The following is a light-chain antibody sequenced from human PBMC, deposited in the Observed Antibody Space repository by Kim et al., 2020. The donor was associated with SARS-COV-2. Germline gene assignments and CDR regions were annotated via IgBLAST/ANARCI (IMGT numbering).Light chain of an antibody. V-gene: IGKV3-15*01. J-gene: IGKJ4*01. CDR2: GAS. CDR3: QQFHQWPLT. Sequence: EIVMTQSPGTLSVSPGERVTLSCGASQSIRTNLAWYQQKPGQAPRLLIYGASTRATGIPARFSGSGSGTEFTLIISSLQSEDFAVYYCQQFHQWPLTFGGGTKVDIK. CDR1: QSIRTN.